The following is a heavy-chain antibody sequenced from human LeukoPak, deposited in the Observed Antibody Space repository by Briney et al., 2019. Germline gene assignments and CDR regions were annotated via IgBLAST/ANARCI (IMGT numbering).Heavy chain of an antibody. J-gene: IGHJ3*02. V-gene: IGHV3-48*03. Sequence: GGSLRLSCAASGFTFSSYEMNWVRQAPGKGLERVSYISSSGSTIYYADSLKSRFTISRDSSKRKLYLQMNSMRAEDTAIYYCAKDRYCSGGSCFARAFDIWGQGTMVTVSS. D-gene: IGHD2-15*01. CDR2: ISSSGSTI. CDR1: GFTFSSYE. CDR3: AKDRYCSGGSCFARAFDI.